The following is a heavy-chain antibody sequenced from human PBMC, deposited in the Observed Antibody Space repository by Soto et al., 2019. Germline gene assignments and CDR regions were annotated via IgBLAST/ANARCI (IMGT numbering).Heavy chain of an antibody. J-gene: IGHJ6*01. CDR3: ARGLKNHYGMAV. Sequence: AGCLGLACAACGITVRTYVIHWVRQAPGKGLVWVSRLNSDGSSRYYGDSMKGRVTISRDNAKNTMYLQMNSLRDEDTAVYDGARGLKNHYGMAVRRKSAT. CDR1: GITVRTYV. CDR2: LNSDGSSR. V-gene: IGHV3-74*01.